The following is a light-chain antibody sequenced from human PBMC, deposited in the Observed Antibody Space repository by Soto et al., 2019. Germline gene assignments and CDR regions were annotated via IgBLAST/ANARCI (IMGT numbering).Light chain of an antibody. CDR3: QSYDSSLSVYV. CDR1: SSNIGAGYD. CDR2: GNS. J-gene: IGLJ1*01. V-gene: IGLV1-40*01. Sequence: VLTQPPSLSWAPGQRVTISCTVSSSNIGAGYDVHWYQQLPGTAPKLLIYGNSNRPSGVPDRFSGSKSGTSASLAITGLQAEDEADYYCQSYDSSLSVYVFGTGTKVTVL.